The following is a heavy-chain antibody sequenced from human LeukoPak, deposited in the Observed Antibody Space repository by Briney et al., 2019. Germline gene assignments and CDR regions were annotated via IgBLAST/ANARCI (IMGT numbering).Heavy chain of an antibody. J-gene: IGHJ3*02. V-gene: IGHV1-2*02. D-gene: IGHD3-22*01. Sequence: WASVKVSCKASGYTFTGYYMHWVRQAPGQGLEWMGWINPNSGGTNYAQKFQGRVTMTRDTSISTAYMELSRLRSDDTAVYYCARAIVVAPTGAFDIWGQGTMVTVSP. CDR3: ARAIVVAPTGAFDI. CDR2: INPNSGGT. CDR1: GYTFTGYY.